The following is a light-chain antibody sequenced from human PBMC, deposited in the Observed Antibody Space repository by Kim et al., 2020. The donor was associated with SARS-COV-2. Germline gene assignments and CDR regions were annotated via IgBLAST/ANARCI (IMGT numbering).Light chain of an antibody. CDR2: AAA. CDR3: QQSYSTPYT. J-gene: IGKJ2*01. CDR1: QSVNQF. V-gene: IGKV1-39*01. Sequence: EIQMTQFPSSLSASVGDRVSITCRASQSVNQFLNWYQQEAGKAPKLLIYAAATLQSGVPSRFSGSGSETEFTLTISSLQAEDFATYYCQQSYSTPYTFGQGTKLEIK.